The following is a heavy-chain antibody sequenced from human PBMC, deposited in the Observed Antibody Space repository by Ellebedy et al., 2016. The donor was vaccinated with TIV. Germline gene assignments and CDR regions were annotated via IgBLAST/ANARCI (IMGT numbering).Heavy chain of an antibody. CDR2: INYSGGS. J-gene: IGHJ5*02. D-gene: IGHD2-21*02. CDR3: ARSFHCGGDCYSTS. Sequence: SETLSLTXTVSGASISASNYYWGWIRQPPGKGLEWIGFINYSGGSTYNPSLKSRATISIDTSKNQFSLKLNSVTAADTAVYYCARSFHCGGDCYSTSWGQGTLVTVSS. V-gene: IGHV4-61*05. CDR1: GASISASNYY.